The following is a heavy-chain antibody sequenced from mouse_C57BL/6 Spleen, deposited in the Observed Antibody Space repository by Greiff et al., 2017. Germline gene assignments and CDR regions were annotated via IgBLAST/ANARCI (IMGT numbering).Heavy chain of an antibody. CDR1: GSSLTSYP. V-gene: IGHV2-9-1*01. Sequence: QVQLKESGPGLVGPSQTLSIPCTASGSSLTSYPISWVGQPPGKGLEWLGVIWTGGGTNYNSALKSRLSISKDNSKSQVFLKMNSLQTDDTARYYCARNRDAAMDYWGQGTSVTVSS. CDR3: ARNRDAAMDY. CDR2: IWTGGGT. J-gene: IGHJ4*01.